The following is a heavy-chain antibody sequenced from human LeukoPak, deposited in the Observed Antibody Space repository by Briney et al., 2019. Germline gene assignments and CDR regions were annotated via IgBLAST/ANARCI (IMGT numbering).Heavy chain of an antibody. CDR1: GFTFSSYA. J-gene: IGHJ4*02. V-gene: IGHV3-23*01. CDR2: ISGSGGST. D-gene: IGHD5-24*01. Sequence: GGSLRLSCAASGFTFSSYAMSWVRQAPGKGLEWVSAISGSGGSTYYADSVKGRFTISRDDAKNSLYLQMNSLRAEDTAIYYCTRVGYIDEGIDYWGQGTLVTVSS. CDR3: TRVGYIDEGIDY.